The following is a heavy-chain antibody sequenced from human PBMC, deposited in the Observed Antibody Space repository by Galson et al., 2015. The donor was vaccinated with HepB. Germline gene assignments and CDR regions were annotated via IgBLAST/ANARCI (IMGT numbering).Heavy chain of an antibody. D-gene: IGHD1-26*01. Sequence: SLRLSCAASGFTFSSYSMNWVRQAPGKGLEWVSSISSSSSYIYYADSVKGRFTISRDNAKNSLYLQMNSLRAEDTAVYYCARDQLVGATPFDYWGQGTLVTVSS. CDR2: ISSSSSYI. V-gene: IGHV3-21*01. CDR1: GFTFSSYS. J-gene: IGHJ4*02. CDR3: ARDQLVGATPFDY.